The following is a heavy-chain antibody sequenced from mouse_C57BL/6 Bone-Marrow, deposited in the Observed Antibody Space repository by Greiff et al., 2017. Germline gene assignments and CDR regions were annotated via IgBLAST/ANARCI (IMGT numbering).Heavy chain of an antibody. CDR3: ARDGIYYGDYGWFAY. D-gene: IGHD2-13*01. CDR1: GYTFTSYG. CDR2: IYPRSGNT. J-gene: IGHJ3*01. Sequence: QVQLQQSGAELARPGASVKLSCKASGYTFTSYGISWVKQRTGQGLEWIGEIYPRSGNTYYNEKFKGKATLTADKSSSTAYMELRSLTSEDSGVYFCARDGIYYGDYGWFAYWGQGTLVTVSA. V-gene: IGHV1-81*01.